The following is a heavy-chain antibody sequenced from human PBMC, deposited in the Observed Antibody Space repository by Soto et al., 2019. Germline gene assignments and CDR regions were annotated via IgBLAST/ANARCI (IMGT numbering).Heavy chain of an antibody. CDR1: GASISGFY. CDR3: VRDGTKTLRDWFDP. CDR2: IYATGTT. Sequence: SETLSLTCTVSGASISGFYWSWIRKSAGKGLEWIGRIYATGTTDYNPSLKSRVMMSVDTSKKQFSLKLRSVTAADMAVYYCVRDGTKTLRDWFDPWGQGSLVTVSS. D-gene: IGHD1-1*01. J-gene: IGHJ5*02. V-gene: IGHV4-4*07.